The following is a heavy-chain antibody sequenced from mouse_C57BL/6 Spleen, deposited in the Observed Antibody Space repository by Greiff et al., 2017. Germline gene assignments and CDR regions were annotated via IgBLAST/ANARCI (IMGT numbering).Heavy chain of an antibody. CDR3: ARDYDGYYLYAMDY. Sequence: QVQLQQPGAELVRPGSSVKLSCKASGYTFTSYWMHWVQQRPIQGLEWIGNIDPSDSDTHYNQKFKDKATLTVDKSSSTAYMQLSSLTSEDSAVYYCARDYDGYYLYAMDYWGQGTSVTVSS. D-gene: IGHD2-3*01. CDR2: IDPSDSDT. J-gene: IGHJ4*01. V-gene: IGHV1-52*01. CDR1: GYTFTSYW.